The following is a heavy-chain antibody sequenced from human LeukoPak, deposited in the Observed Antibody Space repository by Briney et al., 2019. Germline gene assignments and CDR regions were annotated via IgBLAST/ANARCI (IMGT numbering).Heavy chain of an antibody. CDR2: ISYDGSNK. Sequence: PGGSLRLSCAASGFTFSSYAMHWVRQAPGKGLEWVAVISYDGSNKYYADSVKGRFTISRDNSKNTLYLQMNSLRAEDTAVYYCARGRAGIAAAGKGGDAFDIWGQGTMVTVSS. J-gene: IGHJ3*02. CDR3: ARGRAGIAAAGKGGDAFDI. V-gene: IGHV3-30-3*01. D-gene: IGHD6-13*01. CDR1: GFTFSSYA.